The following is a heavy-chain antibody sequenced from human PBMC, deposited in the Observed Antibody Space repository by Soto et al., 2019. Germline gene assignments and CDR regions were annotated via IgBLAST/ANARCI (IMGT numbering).Heavy chain of an antibody. CDR1: GFTFSNAW. J-gene: IGHJ6*02. V-gene: IGHV3-15*01. CDR2: IKSKTDGGTT. Sequence: GGSLRLSCAASGFTFSNAWMSWVRQAPGKGLEWVGRIKSKTDGGTTDYAAPVKGRFTISRDDSKNTLYLQMNSLKTEDTAVYYCTTLPIYYYGMDVWGQGTTVTVSS. CDR3: TTLPIYYYGMDV.